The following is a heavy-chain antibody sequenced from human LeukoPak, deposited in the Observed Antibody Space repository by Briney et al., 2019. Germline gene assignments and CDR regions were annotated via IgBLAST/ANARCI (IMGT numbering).Heavy chain of an antibody. CDR1: GYTFTRYD. CDR2: ISASNGNT. CDR3: ARDNLYYGSDY. Sequence: AAAVTVSCKGSGYTFTRYDIRGVGQAPGRGVEGMGWISASNGNTNYAQILQGRVTLTTDTSPSTAYMEPRSLTSDDTAVYSCARDNLYYGSDYWGQGTLVTVSS. V-gene: IGHV1-18*01. J-gene: IGHJ4*02. D-gene: IGHD3-3*01.